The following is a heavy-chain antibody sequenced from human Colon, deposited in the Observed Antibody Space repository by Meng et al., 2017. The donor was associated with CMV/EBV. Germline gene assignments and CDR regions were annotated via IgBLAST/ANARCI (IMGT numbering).Heavy chain of an antibody. J-gene: IGHJ4*02. CDR2: LSYDGRNT. D-gene: IGHD2-21*02. CDR1: GFTFSTYA. Sequence: GESLKISCAASGFTFSTYAMHWVRQAPGRGLEWVAGLSYDGRNTFYADSVKGRFTISRDNSQNTLVLQMSSLNADDTAVYYCAKDQYGGHSKVFDSWGQGALVTVSS. CDR3: AKDQYGGHSKVFDS. V-gene: IGHV3-30*04.